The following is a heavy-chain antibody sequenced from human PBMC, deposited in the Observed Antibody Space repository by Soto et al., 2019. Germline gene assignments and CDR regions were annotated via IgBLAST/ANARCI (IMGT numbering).Heavy chain of an antibody. CDR2: IRGTT. Sequence: EVQLVEFGGGLVQPGGSLRLSCAASGFTFTSYSMNWVRQAPGKGLEWVSYIRGTTHYADSVKGRFTISRDNARSSLYLQMNSLRADDTAVYYCARDDSFAFDIWGQGTMVTVSS. D-gene: IGHD2-21*01. CDR1: GFTFTSYS. CDR3: ARDDSFAFDI. J-gene: IGHJ3*02. V-gene: IGHV3-48*01.